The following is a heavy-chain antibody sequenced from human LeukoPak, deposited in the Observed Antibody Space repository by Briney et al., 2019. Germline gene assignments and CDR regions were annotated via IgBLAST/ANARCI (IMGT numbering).Heavy chain of an antibody. CDR1: GFTFSDYY. D-gene: IGHD2-15*01. V-gene: IGHV3-11*01. J-gene: IGHJ3*02. CDR3: AREGGYCSGGSCYDAFDI. CDR2: ISSSGSTI. Sequence: GGSLRLSCAASGFTFSDYYMSWIRQAPGKGLEWVSYISSSGSTIYYADSVKGRFTISRDNAKNSLYLQMNSLRAEDTAMYYCAREGGYCSGGSCYDAFDIWGQRTMVTVSS.